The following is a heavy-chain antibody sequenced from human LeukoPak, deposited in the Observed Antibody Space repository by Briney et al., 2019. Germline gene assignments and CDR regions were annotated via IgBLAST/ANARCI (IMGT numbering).Heavy chain of an antibody. J-gene: IGHJ6*02. V-gene: IGHV4-39*07. CDR3: AGSSAAIVPPSMDV. CDR1: GGSISSGGYY. D-gene: IGHD2-2*02. CDR2: IYYTGST. Sequence: ASETLSLTCTVSGGSISSGGYYWSWIRQPPGKGLEWIGSIYYTGSTNYNPSLKSRVTISVDTSKNQFSLKLSSVTAADTAVYYCAGSSAAIVPPSMDVWGQGTTVTVSS.